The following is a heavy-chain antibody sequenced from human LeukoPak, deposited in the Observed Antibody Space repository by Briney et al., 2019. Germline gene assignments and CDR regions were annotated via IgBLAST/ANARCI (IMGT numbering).Heavy chain of an antibody. J-gene: IGHJ3*02. CDR2: ISGSGRRT. D-gene: IGHD2-21*01. V-gene: IGHV3-23*01. CDR1: GFTFSSYT. CDR3: AKDLRYCGGDCYSEDAFDI. Sequence: GGSLRLSCAASGFTFSSYTMNWVRQAPGRGLEWASGISGSGRRTYYADSVKGRFTISRDNSKNTLYLQMNSLRAEDTAIYYCAKDLRYCGGDCYSEDAFDIWGQGTMVTVSS.